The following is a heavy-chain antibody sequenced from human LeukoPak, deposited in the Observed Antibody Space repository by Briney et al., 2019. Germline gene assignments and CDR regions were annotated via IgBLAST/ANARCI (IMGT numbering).Heavy chain of an antibody. CDR3: ARDVDCGGDCLEYFQH. Sequence: GSPVKASCKASGGTFSSYVITWVGQALGQGREWLGGIIPILGIANYAQKFQGRVTITADKSTSTAYMELSSLRSEDTAVYYCARDVDCGGDCLEYFQHWGQGTLVTVSS. J-gene: IGHJ1*01. CDR1: GGTFSSYV. V-gene: IGHV1-69*10. D-gene: IGHD2-21*02. CDR2: IIPILGIA.